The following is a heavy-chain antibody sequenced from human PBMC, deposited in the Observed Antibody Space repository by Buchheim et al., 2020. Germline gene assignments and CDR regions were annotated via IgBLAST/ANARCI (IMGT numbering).Heavy chain of an antibody. CDR3: VRDLVGGSDY. Sequence: EVQLVESGGGLIQPGGSLRLSCAASGFTFSRFWMHWVRQAPEKGLVWVSRIDEYGTITNYADSVKGRFTISRANARNTLYLQMNSLRVEDTAVYYCVRDLVGGSDYWGQGIL. D-gene: IGHD6-25*01. J-gene: IGHJ4*02. V-gene: IGHV3-74*01. CDR2: IDEYGTIT. CDR1: GFTFSRFW.